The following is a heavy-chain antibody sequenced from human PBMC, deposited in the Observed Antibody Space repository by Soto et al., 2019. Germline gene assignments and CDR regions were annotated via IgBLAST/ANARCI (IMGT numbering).Heavy chain of an antibody. J-gene: IGHJ5*02. CDR3: PRDLRSIAARGRFDP. CDR2: IIPILGIA. V-gene: IGHV1-69*08. D-gene: IGHD6-6*01. CDR1: GGTFSSYT. Sequence: QVQLVQSGAEVKKPGSSVKVSCKASGGTFSSYTISWVRQAPGQGLEWMGRIIPILGIANYAQKFQGRVTITADKSASTAYMELSSLRSEDTAVYYCPRDLRSIAARGRFDPWGQGTLVTVSS.